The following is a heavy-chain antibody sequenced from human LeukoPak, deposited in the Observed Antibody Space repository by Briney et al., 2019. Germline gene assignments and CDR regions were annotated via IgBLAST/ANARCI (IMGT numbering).Heavy chain of an antibody. CDR1: GYSFTSYW. CDR3: ARIWSDIVVVPAANFDY. Sequence: WASVKVSCKGSGYSFTSYWIGWVRQMPGKGLEWMGIIYPGDSDTRYSPSFQGQVTISADKSISTAYLQWSSLKASDTAMYYCARIWSDIVVVPAANFDYWGQGTLVTVSS. CDR2: IYPGDSDT. V-gene: IGHV5-51*01. D-gene: IGHD2-2*01. J-gene: IGHJ4*02.